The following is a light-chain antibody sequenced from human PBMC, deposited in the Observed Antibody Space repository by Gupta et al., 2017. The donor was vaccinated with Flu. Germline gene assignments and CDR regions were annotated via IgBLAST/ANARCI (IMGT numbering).Light chain of an antibody. V-gene: IGKV3-11*01. CDR1: QSSSSH. J-gene: IGKJ1*01. CDR2: NGS. Sequence: LTTVSLAPGERASRSCRASQSSSSHLAWYQHKPGQAPRLLISNGSNRATGVPARFSGSGSGTVFTLNISSLEPEDVGVYYCQQGFRWPKTFGQGTKVEIK. CDR3: QQGFRWPKT.